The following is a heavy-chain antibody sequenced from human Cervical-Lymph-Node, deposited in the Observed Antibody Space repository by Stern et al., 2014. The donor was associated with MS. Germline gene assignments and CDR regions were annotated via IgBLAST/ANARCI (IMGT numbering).Heavy chain of an antibody. CDR1: GFTFSTYG. CDR3: AKDRGSGWSLDY. V-gene: IGHV3-30*18. CDR2: TSYDGKNE. Sequence: MQLVESGGGVVQPGRSLRLSCAGSGFTFSTYGMHWVRQAPGKGLEWVAVTSYDGKNEDYVDSVKGRFTISRDNSKNTLYLQMNSLRAEDTAVYYCAKDRGSGWSLDYWGQGTLVTVS. D-gene: IGHD6-19*01. J-gene: IGHJ4*02.